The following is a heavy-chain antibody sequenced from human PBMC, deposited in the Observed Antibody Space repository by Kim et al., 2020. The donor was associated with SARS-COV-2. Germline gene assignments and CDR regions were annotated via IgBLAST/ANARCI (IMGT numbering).Heavy chain of an antibody. CDR1: GFTFSSYE. CDR3: ARDSKAYYYDSSGYYFDGGANFDY. D-gene: IGHD3-22*01. Sequence: GGSLRLSCAASGFTFSSYEMNWVRQAPGKGLEWVSYISSSGSTIYYADSVKGRFTISRDNAKNSLYLQMNSLRAEDTAVYYCARDSKAYYYDSSGYYFDGGANFDYWGQGTLVTVSS. CDR2: ISSSGSTI. J-gene: IGHJ4*02. V-gene: IGHV3-48*03.